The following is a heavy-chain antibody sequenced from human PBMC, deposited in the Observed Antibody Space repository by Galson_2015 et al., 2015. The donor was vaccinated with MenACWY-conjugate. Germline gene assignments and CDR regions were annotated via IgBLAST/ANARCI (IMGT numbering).Heavy chain of an antibody. CDR2: IIGDEGAT. J-gene: IGHJ6*02. D-gene: IGHD3-10*01. Sequence: SLRLSCAASEFTFSSYWMNWVRQAPGKGLGWVSVIIGDEGATSYAASAKGRFTISRDNAKNTLYLQMNSLRAEDTAVYYFAKDRGGRRGWFGFHYVMDVWGQGTAVTVSS. V-gene: IGHV3-74*01. CDR3: AKDRGGRRGWFGFHYVMDV. CDR1: EFTFSSYW.